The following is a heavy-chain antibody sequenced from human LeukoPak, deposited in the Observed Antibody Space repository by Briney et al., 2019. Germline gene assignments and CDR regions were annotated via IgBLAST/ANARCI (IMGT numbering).Heavy chain of an antibody. CDR2: ISYDGSNK. CDR1: GFTFSSCA. Sequence: GGSLRLSCAASGFTFSSCAMHWVRQAPGKGLEWVAVISYDGSNKYYADSVKGRFTISRDNPKNTLYLQMNSLRAEDTAVYYCATLAAAGTLVDYWGQGTLVTVSS. J-gene: IGHJ4*02. V-gene: IGHV3-30-3*01. CDR3: ATLAAAGTLVDY. D-gene: IGHD6-13*01.